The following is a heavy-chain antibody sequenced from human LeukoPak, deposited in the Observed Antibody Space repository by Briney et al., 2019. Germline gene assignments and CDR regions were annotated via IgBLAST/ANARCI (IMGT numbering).Heavy chain of an antibody. V-gene: IGHV4-59*01. J-gene: IGHJ6*03. Sequence: SETLSLTCTVSGGSISSYYWSWIRQPPGKGLEWFGYIYYSGSTNYNPSLKSRVTISEDTSKNQFPLKLSSVTAADTAVYYCARVPRLGYCSGGSCYGLGRYYYYYYMDVWGKGTTVTVSS. D-gene: IGHD2-15*01. CDR2: IYYSGST. CDR3: ARVPRLGYCSGGSCYGLGRYYYYYYMDV. CDR1: GGSISSYY.